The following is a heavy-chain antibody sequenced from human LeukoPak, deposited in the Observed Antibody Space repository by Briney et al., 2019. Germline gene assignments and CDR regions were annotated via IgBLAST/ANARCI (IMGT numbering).Heavy chain of an antibody. V-gene: IGHV1-2*02. CDR2: INPNSGGT. CDR3: ARGRGNDY. J-gene: IGHJ4*02. CDR1: GYTFTGYT. Sequence: ASVKASCKASGYTFTGYTLHWVRQAPGQGLDWMGLINPNSGGTNYAQKFQGRVTMTSDTSISTAYMELSRLTSDDTAVYYCARGRGNDYWGQGTLVTVSS. D-gene: IGHD1-1*01.